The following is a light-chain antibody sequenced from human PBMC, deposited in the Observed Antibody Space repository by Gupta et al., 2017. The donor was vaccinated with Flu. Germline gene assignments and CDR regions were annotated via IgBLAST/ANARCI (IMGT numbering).Light chain of an antibody. J-gene: IGLJ3*02. CDR1: SSDVGGYNY. CDR3: CSYAGPGWV. Sequence: QSALTQPRSVSGSPGQSVTISCTGTSSDVGGYNYVSWYQQHPGKAPKLMIYDVSKRPSGVPDRFSGSKSGNTASLTISGLQAEDEADYYCCSYAGPGWVFGGGTKLTVL. V-gene: IGLV2-11*01. CDR2: DVS.